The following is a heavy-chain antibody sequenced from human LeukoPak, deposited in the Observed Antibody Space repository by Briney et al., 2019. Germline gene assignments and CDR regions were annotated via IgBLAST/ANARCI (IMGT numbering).Heavy chain of an antibody. V-gene: IGHV4-34*01. CDR2: INHSGST. CDR3: ATRGFWATNRFDY. D-gene: IGHD3-3*01. J-gene: IGHJ4*02. CDR1: GGSFSGYY. Sequence: WETLSLTCAVYGGSFSGYYWSWIRQPPGKGLEWIGEINHSGSTNYNPSLKSRVTISVDTSKNQFSLKLSSVTAADTAVYYCATRGFWATNRFDYWGQGTLVTVSS.